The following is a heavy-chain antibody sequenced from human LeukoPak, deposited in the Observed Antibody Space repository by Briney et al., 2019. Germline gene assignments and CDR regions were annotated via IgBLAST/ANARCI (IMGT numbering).Heavy chain of an antibody. Sequence: ASVKVSCKASGYTFTSYDINWVRQATGQGLEWMGWMNPKSADTGYAQKFQGRVTMTRNTSISTAYMELSSLRSEDTAVYYCARVSRSGSDYNADFDYWGQGTLVTVSS. CDR1: GYTFTSYD. CDR3: ARVSRSGSDYNADFDY. D-gene: IGHD3-10*01. V-gene: IGHV1-8*02. CDR2: MNPKSADT. J-gene: IGHJ4*02.